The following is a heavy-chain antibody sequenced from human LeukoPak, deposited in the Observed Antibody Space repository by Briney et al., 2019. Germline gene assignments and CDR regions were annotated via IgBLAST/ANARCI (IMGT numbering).Heavy chain of an antibody. CDR1: GFTSSRYD. D-gene: IGHD3-16*01. CDR3: ARGWGGYARSWGALDY. CDR2: IWTAGDK. V-gene: IGHV3-13*01. Sequence: RGSLRLSSAASGFTSSRYDMHWVPPAPGKGLGWGSGIWTAGDKFYPGSEEDRFTISRDNAKNSFYLQMSYLRSGDTAVYYCARGWGGYARSWGALDYWGQGALVTVSS. J-gene: IGHJ4*02.